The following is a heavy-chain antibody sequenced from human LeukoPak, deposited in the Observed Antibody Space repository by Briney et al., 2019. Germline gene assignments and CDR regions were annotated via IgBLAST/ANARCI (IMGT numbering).Heavy chain of an antibody. CDR3: ARDSSSSY. CDR2: INPNSGGT. V-gene: IGHV1-2*02. Sequence: ASVKVSCKASGYTFTAYYIHWVRQAPGQGLEWMGWINPNSGGTRYAQKFQGRVTMTRDTSISTAYMELSRLRSDDTAVYYCARDSSSSYWGQGTLVTVSS. CDR1: GYTFTAYY. D-gene: IGHD2-2*01. J-gene: IGHJ4*02.